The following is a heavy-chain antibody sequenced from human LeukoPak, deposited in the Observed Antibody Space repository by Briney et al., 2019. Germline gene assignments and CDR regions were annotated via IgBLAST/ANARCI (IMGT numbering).Heavy chain of an antibody. Sequence: GGSLRLSCAASGFTFSSYEMNWVRQAPGKGLEWVSAISGSGSSTYYADSVKGRFTISRDNSKNTLYLQMNSLRAEDTAVYYCAKYCGYSSSWYKLGFDYWGQGTLVTVSS. D-gene: IGHD6-13*01. CDR2: ISGSGSST. CDR3: AKYCGYSSSWYKLGFDY. J-gene: IGHJ4*02. CDR1: GFTFSSYE. V-gene: IGHV3-23*01.